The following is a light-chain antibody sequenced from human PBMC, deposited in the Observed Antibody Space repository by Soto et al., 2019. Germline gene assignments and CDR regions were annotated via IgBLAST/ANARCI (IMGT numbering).Light chain of an antibody. V-gene: IGLV3-1*01. CDR1: KLGDKY. CDR3: QAWDSSTDVV. Sequence: SYELTQPTSVSVSPGQTASITCSGDKLGDKYTSWYQQKPGQSPLLVIYQHSQRPSGIPERFSGSNAGNTATLTISGTQAMDEADYYCQAWDSSTDVVFGGGTTVTVL. CDR2: QHS. J-gene: IGLJ2*01.